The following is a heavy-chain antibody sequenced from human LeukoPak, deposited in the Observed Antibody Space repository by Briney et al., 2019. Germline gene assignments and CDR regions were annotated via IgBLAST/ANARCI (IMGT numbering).Heavy chain of an antibody. CDR3: ARGSRWLQEAFDI. CDR2: IYSGGST. D-gene: IGHD5-24*01. CDR1: GFTVSSNY. Sequence: GGSLRLSCAASGFTVSSNYMSWVRQAPGKGLEWVSVIYSGGSTYYADSVKGRFTISRDNSKNTLYLQMNSLRAEDTAVYYCARGSRWLQEAFDIWGQGTMVTVSS. V-gene: IGHV3-66*01. J-gene: IGHJ3*02.